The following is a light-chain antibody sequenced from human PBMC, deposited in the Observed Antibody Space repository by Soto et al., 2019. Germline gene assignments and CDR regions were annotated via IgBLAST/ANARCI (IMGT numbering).Light chain of an antibody. CDR1: QNIYNN. J-gene: IGKJ4*01. V-gene: IGKV3-15*01. CDR2: DAS. CDR3: QQCRNWPLT. Sequence: EIVMTQSPATLSVSPGEGATLSYKASQNIYNNLAWYQQRPGQPPRLLIYDASTRATGISARFSGSGYGTEFTLTINSLQSEDFAVYFCQQCRNWPLTFGGGTKVDIK.